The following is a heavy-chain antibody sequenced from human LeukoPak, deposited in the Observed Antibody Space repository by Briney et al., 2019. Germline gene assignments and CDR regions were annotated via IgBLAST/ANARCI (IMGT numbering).Heavy chain of an antibody. CDR3: ARGALRKIDY. V-gene: IGHV4-39*07. Sequence: SETLSLTCTVSGGSISSSSYYWGWIRQPPGKGLEWIGSIYYSGSTYYNPFLKSRVTISVDTSKNQFSLKLSSVTAADTAVYYCARGALRKIDYWGQGTLVTVSS. D-gene: IGHD4-17*01. J-gene: IGHJ4*02. CDR2: IYYSGST. CDR1: GGSISSSSYY.